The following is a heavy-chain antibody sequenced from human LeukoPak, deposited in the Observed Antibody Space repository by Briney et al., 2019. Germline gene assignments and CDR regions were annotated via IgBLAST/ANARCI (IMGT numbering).Heavy chain of an antibody. J-gene: IGHJ4*02. CDR2: ISSSSSTI. CDR3: ARDNQYCSGGSCYPGFFDY. CDR1: GFTFSSYS. D-gene: IGHD2-15*01. Sequence: GGPLRLSCAASGFTFSSYSMNWVRQAPGKGLEWVSYISSSSSTIYYADSVKGRFTISRDNAKNSLYLQMNSLRAEDTAVYYCARDNQYCSGGSCYPGFFDYWGQGTLVTVSS. V-gene: IGHV3-48*01.